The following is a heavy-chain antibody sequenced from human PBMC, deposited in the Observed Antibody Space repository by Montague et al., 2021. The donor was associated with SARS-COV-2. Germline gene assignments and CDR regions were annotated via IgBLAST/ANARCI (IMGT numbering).Heavy chain of an antibody. CDR2: IYHTGNT. CDR1: GASITSTNW. V-gene: IGHV4-4*02. J-gene: IGHJ4*02. D-gene: IGHD3-22*01. Sequence: SETLSLTCVVSGASITSTNWWSWVRQPTGKGLEWIGEIYHTGNTNYSPSLKNRVSISLDKSKSQLSLRLNSVTAADTAVYYCASPKEGSGYYRPFDYWGQGILVTVSS. CDR3: ASPKEGSGYYRPFDY.